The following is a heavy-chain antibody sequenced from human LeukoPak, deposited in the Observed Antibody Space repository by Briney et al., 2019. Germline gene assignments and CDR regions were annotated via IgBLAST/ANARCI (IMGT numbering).Heavy chain of an antibody. CDR1: GFTFSDFW. CDR2: TNEAGGDK. Sequence: GGSLRLSCTASGFTFSDFWMSWVRQAPGKGLECVASTNEAGGDKYYVDSVKGRFTISRDNSKNSLSLQMNSLTAEDTAIYYCAIATTGRGAFGSWGQGTLVSVSS. J-gene: IGHJ4*02. CDR3: AIATTGRGAFGS. D-gene: IGHD1-1*01. V-gene: IGHV3-7*01.